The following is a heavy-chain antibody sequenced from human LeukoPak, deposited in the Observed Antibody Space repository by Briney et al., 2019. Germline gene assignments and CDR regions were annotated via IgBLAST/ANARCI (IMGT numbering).Heavy chain of an antibody. V-gene: IGHV3-23*01. CDR2: ISGSGGDT. J-gene: IGHJ6*02. CDR1: GFTFSSYA. CDR3: AKAVWFGEFDYHFFGLDV. Sequence: GGSLRLSCAAFGFTFSSYAIGWVRQAPGKGLEWVSAISGSGGDTYYADSVKGRFTFSRDNSKNTLYLQMNSLRPEDTALYYCAKAVWFGEFDYHFFGLDVWGQGTTVTVSS. D-gene: IGHD3-10*01.